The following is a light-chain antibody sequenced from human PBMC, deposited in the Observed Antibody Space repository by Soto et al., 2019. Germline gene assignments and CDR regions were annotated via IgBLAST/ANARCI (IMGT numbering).Light chain of an antibody. Sequence: EVLLTQSPGTLSLSPGDTATLSCRASQSLCNTFLAWYQQNPGQAPRLLIHGVSNRATGVPGKFSGSGSGTDFTLTISSLEPEDFAVYYCQQYPNSPLTFGGGTKVEF. CDR2: GVS. V-gene: IGKV3-20*01. CDR3: QQYPNSPLT. CDR1: QSLCNTF. J-gene: IGKJ4*01.